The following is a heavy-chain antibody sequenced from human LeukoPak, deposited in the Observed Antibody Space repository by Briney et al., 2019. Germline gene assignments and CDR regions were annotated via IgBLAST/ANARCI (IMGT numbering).Heavy chain of an antibody. V-gene: IGHV4-4*07. D-gene: IGHD5-24*01. CDR1: GGSISSYY. Sequence: SETLSLTCTVSGGSISSYYWSWIRQPAGKGLEWIGRIYTSGSTNYNPSLKSRVTMSVDTSKNQFSLKLSSVTAADTAVYYCARDKPIDSYYYPRITPQVEMATIPRSTVYYMDVWGKGTTVTISS. J-gene: IGHJ6*03. CDR3: ARDKPIDSYYYPRITPQVEMATIPRSTVYYMDV. CDR2: IYTSGST.